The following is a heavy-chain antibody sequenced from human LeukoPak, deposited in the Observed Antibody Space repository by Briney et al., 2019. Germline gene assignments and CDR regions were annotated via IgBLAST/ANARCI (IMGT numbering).Heavy chain of an antibody. D-gene: IGHD1-26*01. CDR1: GGSISSYF. CDR2: VYYSGTT. Sequence: SETLSLTCTVSGGSISSYFWSWIRQPPGKGLEWIGFVYYSGTTYYNPSLKRRVTISVDTSKNQFSLKVSSVTAADTALYYCARVGATTRSFDYWGQGALVTVSS. V-gene: IGHV4-59*01. J-gene: IGHJ4*02. CDR3: ARVGATTRSFDY.